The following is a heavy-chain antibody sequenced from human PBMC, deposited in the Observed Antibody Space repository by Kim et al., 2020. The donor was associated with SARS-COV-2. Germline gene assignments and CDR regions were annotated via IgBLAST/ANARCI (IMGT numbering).Heavy chain of an antibody. D-gene: IGHD3-22*01. V-gene: IGHV3-23*01. Sequence: KGRFTISRDNSKNTLYLQMNSLRAEDTAVYYCANSLIGFRYYYDSSGTDYWGQGTLVTVSS. J-gene: IGHJ4*02. CDR3: ANSLIGFRYYYDSSGTDY.